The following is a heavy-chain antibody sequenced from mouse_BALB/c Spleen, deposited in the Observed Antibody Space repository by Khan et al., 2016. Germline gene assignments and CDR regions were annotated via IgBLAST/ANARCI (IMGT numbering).Heavy chain of an antibody. CDR2: INPDSGTI. V-gene: IGHV4-1*02. CDR1: GFDFSRYW. CDR3: ARAGYYGYLVN. Sequence: EVKLLESGGDLVQPGGSLKVSCAASGFDFSRYWMSWVRQAPGKGLEWIGEINPDSGTINYTPSLKVKFVISRDNTKNTLYLQMSKVRSEDSALYYCARAGYYGYLVNWGQGTLVTVS. D-gene: IGHD1-1*01. J-gene: IGHJ3*01.